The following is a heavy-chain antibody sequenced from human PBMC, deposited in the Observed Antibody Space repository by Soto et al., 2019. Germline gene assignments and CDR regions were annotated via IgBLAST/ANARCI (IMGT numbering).Heavy chain of an antibody. J-gene: IGHJ5*02. V-gene: IGHV1-8*01. D-gene: IGHD3-16*02. CDR2: MNPNSGNT. CDR3: ARGKVWGSYRFPTVNPIDP. Sequence: GASVKVSCKASGYTFTSYDINWARQATGQGLEWVGWMNPNSGNTGYAQKFQGRVTMTRNTSISTAYMDLSSLRSEDTAVYYWARGKVWGSYRFPTVNPIDPWGQGTLVTVSS. CDR1: GYTFTSYD.